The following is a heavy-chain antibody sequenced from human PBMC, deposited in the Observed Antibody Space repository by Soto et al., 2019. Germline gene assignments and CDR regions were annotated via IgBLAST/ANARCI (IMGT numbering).Heavy chain of an antibody. D-gene: IGHD1-26*01. Sequence: LRLSCAASGFIFNNYWMHRVRQAPGKGLVWVARINGDGSTTTYVGSAKGRFTISRDNAKNTMYLQMNSLRVEDTAVYYCGRGSGPRGRPYWGQGILVTVSS. CDR1: GFIFNNYW. V-gene: IGHV3-74*01. J-gene: IGHJ4*02. CDR2: INGDGSTT. CDR3: GRGSGPRGRPY.